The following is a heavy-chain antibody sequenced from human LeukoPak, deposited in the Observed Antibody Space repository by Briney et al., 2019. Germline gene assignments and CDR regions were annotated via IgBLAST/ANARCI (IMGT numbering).Heavy chain of an antibody. Sequence: SETLSLTCAVYGGSFSGYYWSWIRQPPGKGLEWIGEINHSGSTNYNPSLKSRVTISVDTSKNQFSLKLRSVTAADTAVYYCARKFGRYYGSGSQTDYWGQGTLVTVSS. CDR1: GGSFSGYY. D-gene: IGHD3-10*01. CDR3: ARKFGRYYGSGSQTDY. V-gene: IGHV4-34*01. J-gene: IGHJ4*02. CDR2: INHSGST.